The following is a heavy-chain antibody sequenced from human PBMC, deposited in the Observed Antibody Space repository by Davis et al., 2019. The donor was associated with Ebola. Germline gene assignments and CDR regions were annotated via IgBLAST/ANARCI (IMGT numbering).Heavy chain of an antibody. CDR3: ARRVENYYYGMDV. J-gene: IGHJ6*02. Sequence: GESLKISCTGSGYSFTSYWIGWVRQMPGKGLEWTGIIYPGDSDTRYSPSFQGQVTISADKSIRTAYLQWSSLKASDIAMYYCARRVENYYYGMDVWGQGTTVTVSS. D-gene: IGHD2-15*01. CDR1: GYSFTSYW. V-gene: IGHV5-51*01. CDR2: IYPGDSDT.